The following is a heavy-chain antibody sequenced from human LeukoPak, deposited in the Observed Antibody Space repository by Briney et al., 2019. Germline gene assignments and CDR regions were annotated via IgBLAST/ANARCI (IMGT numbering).Heavy chain of an antibody. CDR3: ARDRSNSDV. V-gene: IGHV1-18*01. CDR1: GYTFINYG. J-gene: IGHJ6*02. Sequence: ASVKVSCKASGYTFINYGISWVRPAPGQGLEWMGWISVYKGDTNYAQKFQGRVTMTTDKPTSTAYMELRSLRSDDTAVYFCARDRSNSDVWGQGTTVTVSS. CDR2: ISVYKGDT. D-gene: IGHD2-15*01.